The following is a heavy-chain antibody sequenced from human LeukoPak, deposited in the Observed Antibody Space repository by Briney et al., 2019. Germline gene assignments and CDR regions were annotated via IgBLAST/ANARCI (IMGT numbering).Heavy chain of an antibody. Sequence: SETLSLTCTVSGGSISSYYWSWIRQPAGKGLEWIGRIYTSGSTNYNPSLRSRVTISVDTSKNQFSLKLSSVTAADTAVYYCARSGPGYSSSWYYYYYYMDVWGKGTTVTVSS. V-gene: IGHV4-4*07. CDR1: GGSISSYY. CDR2: IYTSGST. CDR3: ARSGPGYSSSWYYYYYYMDV. D-gene: IGHD6-13*01. J-gene: IGHJ6*03.